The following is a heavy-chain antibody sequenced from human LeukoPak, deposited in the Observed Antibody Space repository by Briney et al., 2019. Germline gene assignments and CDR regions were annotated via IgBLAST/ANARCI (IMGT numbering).Heavy chain of an antibody. J-gene: IGHJ4*02. Sequence: PGGSLRLSCAASGFTFSSYSMNWVSQALGKGLEWVSSISSSSSYIYYADSVKGRFTISRDNAKNSLYLQMNSLRAEDTAVYYCARVRGGYSSGPIDYWGQGTLVTVSS. CDR2: ISSSSSYI. D-gene: IGHD6-19*01. CDR3: ARVRGGYSSGPIDY. V-gene: IGHV3-21*01. CDR1: GFTFSSYS.